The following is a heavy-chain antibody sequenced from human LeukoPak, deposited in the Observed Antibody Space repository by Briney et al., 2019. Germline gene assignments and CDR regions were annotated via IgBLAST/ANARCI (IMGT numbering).Heavy chain of an antibody. Sequence: GGSLRLSCAGSGVTFSSYAMQWVRQAPGKGLEWVAVISSDGSNKYYADSVKGRFTISRDNSKSTLYLQMNSLRPEDSAVYYCARDRDALTGNGAFDIWGRGTMVTVSS. CDR3: ARDRDALTGNGAFDI. CDR1: GVTFSSYA. V-gene: IGHV3-30-3*01. D-gene: IGHD3-9*01. CDR2: ISSDGSNK. J-gene: IGHJ3*02.